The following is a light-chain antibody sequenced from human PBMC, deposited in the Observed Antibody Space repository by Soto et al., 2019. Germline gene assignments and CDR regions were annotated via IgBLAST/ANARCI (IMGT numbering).Light chain of an antibody. Sequence: YELTQLPSVSVAPGQTASITCSGDTLGDKYACWYQQKPGQSPVLVIYQDSKRPSGIPERFSGYNSGNTATLTISETQAMDEAAYYCQAWDSLTVFGGGTKLTV. J-gene: IGLJ2*01. CDR3: QAWDSLTV. CDR2: QDS. CDR1: TLGDKY. V-gene: IGLV3-1*01.